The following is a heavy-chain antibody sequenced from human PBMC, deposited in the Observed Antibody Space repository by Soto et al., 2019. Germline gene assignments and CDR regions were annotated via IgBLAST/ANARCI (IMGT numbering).Heavy chain of an antibody. D-gene: IGHD3-10*01. CDR3: ARAWRTSSGSYYNRDWFDP. CDR2: IIPIFGTA. Sequence: ASVKVFCKASGGTFSSYAISWVRQAPGQGLEWMGGIIPIFGTANYAQKFQGRVTITADESTSTAYMELSSLRSEDTAVYYCARAWRTSSGSYYNRDWFDPWGQGTLVTVSS. CDR1: GGTFSSYA. V-gene: IGHV1-69*13. J-gene: IGHJ5*02.